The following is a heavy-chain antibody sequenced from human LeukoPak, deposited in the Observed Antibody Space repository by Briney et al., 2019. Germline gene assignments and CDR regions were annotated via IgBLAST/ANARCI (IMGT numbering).Heavy chain of an antibody. D-gene: IGHD6-13*01. CDR1: GGSISSYY. V-gene: IGHV4-4*07. Sequence: SETLSLTCTVSGGSISSYYWSWIRQPAGKGLEWIGRIYTSGSTNYNPSLKSRVTMSVDTSKNQFSLKLTSVTAADTAVYYCARASIAAAAESLNWFDPWGQGTLVTVSS. CDR3: ARASIAAAAESLNWFDP. CDR2: IYTSGST. J-gene: IGHJ5*02.